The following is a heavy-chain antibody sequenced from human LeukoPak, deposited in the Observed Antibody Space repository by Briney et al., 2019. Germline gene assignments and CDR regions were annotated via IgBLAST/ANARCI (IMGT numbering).Heavy chain of an antibody. CDR3: ARDLRYYYDSSGENWFDP. D-gene: IGHD3-22*01. J-gene: IGHJ5*02. Sequence: GGSLRLSCAASGFTFSSYGMDWVRQAPGKGLEWVGWISAYNGNTNYAQKLQGRVTMTTDTSTGTAYMELRSLRSDDTAVYYCARDLRYYYDSSGENWFDPWGQGTLVTVSS. CDR2: ISAYNGNT. CDR1: GFTFSSYG. V-gene: IGHV1-18*01.